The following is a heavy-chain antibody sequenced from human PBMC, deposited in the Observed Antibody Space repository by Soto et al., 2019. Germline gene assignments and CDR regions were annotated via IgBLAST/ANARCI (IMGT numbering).Heavy chain of an antibody. Sequence: EVQLVQSGGGLVQPGGSLRLSCAASGLTLSDHYMDWVRQTPGKGLEWMGRSRNKVRGDTTEYAESVKGRFTSSREDSKNSLYLQMNSLRTDDTAVYYCARGAPPFDDWGQGTLVTVSS. V-gene: IGHV3-72*01. CDR1: GLTLSDHY. CDR2: SRNKVRGDTT. CDR3: ARGAPPFDD. J-gene: IGHJ4*02.